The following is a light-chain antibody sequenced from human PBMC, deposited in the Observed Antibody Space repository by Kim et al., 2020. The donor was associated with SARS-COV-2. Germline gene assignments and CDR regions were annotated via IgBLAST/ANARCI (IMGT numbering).Light chain of an antibody. V-gene: IGKV3-15*01. CDR2: GAS. J-gene: IGKJ1*01. CDR1: QSVSSN. Sequence: EIVMTQSPVTVSVSPGERATLSCRASQSVSSNLAWYQQKPGQAPRLLIYGASTRATDIPPRFSGSGSGTEFTLTISSLQSEDFAVYFCQQYNNSPRTFGQGTKVDIK. CDR3: QQYNNSPRT.